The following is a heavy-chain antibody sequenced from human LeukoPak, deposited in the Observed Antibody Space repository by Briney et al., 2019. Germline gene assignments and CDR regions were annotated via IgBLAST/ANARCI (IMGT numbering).Heavy chain of an antibody. CDR1: GFTFSRFG. CDR2: ILYDGSNK. Sequence: GGSLRLSCAASGFTFSRFGMHWVRQAPGKGLEWVAVILYDGSNKYYADSVKGRFTISRDNSKNTLYLQMNSLRAEDTAVYYCARVAYAKYFDYWGQGTLVTVSS. V-gene: IGHV3-30*03. J-gene: IGHJ4*02. CDR3: ARVAYAKYFDY. D-gene: IGHD2-8*01.